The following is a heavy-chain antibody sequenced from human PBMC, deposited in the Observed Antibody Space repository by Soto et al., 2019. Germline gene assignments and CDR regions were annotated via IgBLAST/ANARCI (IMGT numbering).Heavy chain of an antibody. Sequence: QVQLVQSGAEVKKPGSSVKVSCKASGGTFSTSAISWVRQAPGQGLEWVGGIMPVFATPDYAQNFQGRVTIPAAESTTTADRELTSLRTDDTAVYYCARDKDRQQLGGNYYYILDVWGQGTAITVSS. D-gene: IGHD3-3*02. CDR3: ARDKDRQQLGGNYYYILDV. CDR1: GGTFSTSA. J-gene: IGHJ6*02. CDR2: IMPVFATP. V-gene: IGHV1-69*12.